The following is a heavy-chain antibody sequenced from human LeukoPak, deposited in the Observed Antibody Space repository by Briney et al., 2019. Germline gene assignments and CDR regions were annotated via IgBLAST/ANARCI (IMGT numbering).Heavy chain of an antibody. Sequence: GRSLRLSCAASRFTFSSYGMHWVRQAPGKGLEWVAVISYDGSNKYYADSVKGRFTISRDNSKNTLYLQMNSLRAEDTAVYYCAKVSGVFIVGAYDYWGQGTLVTVSS. V-gene: IGHV3-30*18. CDR1: RFTFSSYG. CDR2: ISYDGSNK. J-gene: IGHJ4*02. CDR3: AKVSGVFIVGAYDY. D-gene: IGHD1-26*01.